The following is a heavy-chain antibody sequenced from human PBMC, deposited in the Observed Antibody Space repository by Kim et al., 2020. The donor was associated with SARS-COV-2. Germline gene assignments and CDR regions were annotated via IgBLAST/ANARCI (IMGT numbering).Heavy chain of an antibody. D-gene: IGHD6-13*01. CDR2: IYSGGST. CDR1: GFTVSSNY. CDR3: ASASLYRSSWYGKYYFDY. Sequence: GGSLRLSCAASGFTVSSNYMSWVRQAPGKGLEWVSVIYSGGSTYSADSVKGRFTISRDNSKNTLYLQMNSLRAEDTAGYYFASASLYRSSWYGKYYFDY. J-gene: IGHJ4*01. V-gene: IGHV3-53*01.